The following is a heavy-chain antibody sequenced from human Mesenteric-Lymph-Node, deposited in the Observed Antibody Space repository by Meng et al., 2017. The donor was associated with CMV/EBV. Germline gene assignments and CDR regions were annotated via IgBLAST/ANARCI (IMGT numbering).Heavy chain of an antibody. CDR3: ASNSMNRYCSGGSCTLTPFDY. CDR1: GGSISSINYY. CDR2: INFSGST. D-gene: IGHD2-15*01. V-gene: IGHV4-39*01. Sequence: SETLSLTCSVSGGSISSINYYWAWIRQPPGKGLEWIGSINFSGSTYHQASLKSRLTISVDTSKNQFSLKLSSVTAADTAVYYCASNSMNRYCSGGSCTLTPFDYWGQGTLVTVSS. J-gene: IGHJ4*02.